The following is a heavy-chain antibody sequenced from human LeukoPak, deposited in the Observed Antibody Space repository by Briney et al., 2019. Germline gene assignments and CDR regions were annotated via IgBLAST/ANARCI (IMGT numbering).Heavy chain of an antibody. CDR3: AKDRDSSSWYFDY. CDR2: ISISSSYI. V-gene: IGHV3-21*01. CDR1: GFTFSSYS. J-gene: IGHJ4*02. D-gene: IGHD6-13*01. Sequence: GGSLRLSCAASGFTFSSYSLNWVRQAPGKGLEWLSSISISSSYIYYADSVKGRFTISRDNSKNMLYLQMNSLRAEDTAVYYCAKDRDSSSWYFDYWGQGTLVTVSS.